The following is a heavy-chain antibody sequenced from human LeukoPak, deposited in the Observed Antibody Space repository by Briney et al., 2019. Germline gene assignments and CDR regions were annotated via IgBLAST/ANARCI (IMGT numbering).Heavy chain of an antibody. Sequence: GGSLRLSCAASGFTFDDYGMSWVRQAPGKGLEWVSGINWNGGSTGYADSVKSRFTISRDNAKNSLYLQMNSLRAEDTALYHCARAAPGSGWNYGMDVWGQGTTVTVSS. V-gene: IGHV3-20*01. CDR2: INWNGGST. D-gene: IGHD6-19*01. J-gene: IGHJ6*02. CDR1: GFTFDDYG. CDR3: ARAAPGSGWNYGMDV.